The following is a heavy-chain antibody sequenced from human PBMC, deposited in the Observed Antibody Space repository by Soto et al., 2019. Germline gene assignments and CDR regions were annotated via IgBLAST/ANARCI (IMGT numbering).Heavy chain of an antibody. J-gene: IGHJ4*02. Sequence: ASETLSLTCTVSGGTISSYYWSWIRQPPGKGLEWIGYIYYSGSTNYNPSLKSRVTISVDTSKNQFSLKLSSVTAADTAVYYCATSSDSSGWYYFDYWGQGTLVSV. CDR1: GGTISSYY. D-gene: IGHD6-19*01. CDR3: ATSSDSSGWYYFDY. V-gene: IGHV4-59*01. CDR2: IYYSGST.